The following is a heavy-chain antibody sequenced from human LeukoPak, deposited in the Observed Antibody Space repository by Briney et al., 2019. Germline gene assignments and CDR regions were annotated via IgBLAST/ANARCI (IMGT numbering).Heavy chain of an antibody. D-gene: IGHD3-10*01. CDR2: IYPGDSDT. Sequence: GESLEISCKGPGYSFTSYWIGWVRQMPGKGLEWMGIIYPGDSDTRYSPSFQGQVTISADKSISTAYLQWSSLKASDTAMYYCARHDSGSRVYLYGMDVWGQGTTVTVSS. CDR3: ARHDSGSRVYLYGMDV. V-gene: IGHV5-51*01. J-gene: IGHJ6*02. CDR1: GYSFTSYW.